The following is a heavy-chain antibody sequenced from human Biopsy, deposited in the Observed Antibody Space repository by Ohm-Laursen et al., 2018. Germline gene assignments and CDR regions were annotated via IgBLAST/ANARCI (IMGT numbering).Heavy chain of an antibody. CDR2: INKDGSTL. CDR3: AKDLHNYGMDV. V-gene: IGHV3-74*03. CDR1: GFTFSSYW. Sequence: SLRLSCSAPGFTFSSYWMNWVRPVPGKGLVWVATINKDGSTLQYVDSVRGRFTISRDNAKNTLHLQMNSLRADDTAIYYCAKDLHNYGMDVWGQGTTVTVSS. J-gene: IGHJ6*02.